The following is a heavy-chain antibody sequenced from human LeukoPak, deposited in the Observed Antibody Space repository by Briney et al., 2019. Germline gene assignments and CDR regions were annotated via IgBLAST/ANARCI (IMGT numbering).Heavy chain of an antibody. CDR3: ARDRYFSY. CDR2: ISSSSGTI. V-gene: IGHV3-48*01. D-gene: IGHD3-9*01. CDR1: GFTFSSYS. Sequence: GGSLRLSCAASGFTFSSYSINWVRQAPGKGLEWVSYISSSSGTIYYADSVKGRFTISRDNAKNSLYLQMNSLRAEDTAVYYCARDRYFSYWGQGTLVTVSS. J-gene: IGHJ4*02.